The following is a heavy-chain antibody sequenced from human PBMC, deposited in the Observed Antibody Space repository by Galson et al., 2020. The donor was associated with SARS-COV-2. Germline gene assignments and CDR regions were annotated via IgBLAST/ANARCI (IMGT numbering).Heavy chain of an antibody. D-gene: IGHD3-16*02. CDR2: INPNSGGT. CDR3: ASGLGGLRLGELSLVGD. J-gene: IGHJ4*02. V-gene: IGHV1-2*02. Sequence: ASVKVSCKASGYTFTGYYMHWVRQAPGQGLEWMGWINPNSGGTNYAQKFQGRVTMTRDTSISTAYMELSRLRSDDTAVYYCASGLGGLRLGELSLVGDWGQGTLVTVSS. CDR1: GYTFTGYY.